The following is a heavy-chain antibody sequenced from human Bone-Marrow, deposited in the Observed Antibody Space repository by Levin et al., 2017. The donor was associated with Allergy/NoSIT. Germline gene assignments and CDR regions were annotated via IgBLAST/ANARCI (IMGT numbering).Heavy chain of an antibody. Sequence: ASVKVSCKASGYTFTSYAMNWVRQAPGQGLEWMGWINTNTGNPTYAQGFPGRFVFSLDTSVSTAYLQISSLKAEDTAVYYCARDNKRYWWCPNWFDPWGQGTLVTVAS. CDR2: INTNTGNP. D-gene: IGHD2-8*02. CDR1: GYTFTSYA. J-gene: IGHJ5*02. CDR3: ARDNKRYWWCPNWFDP. V-gene: IGHV7-4-1*02.